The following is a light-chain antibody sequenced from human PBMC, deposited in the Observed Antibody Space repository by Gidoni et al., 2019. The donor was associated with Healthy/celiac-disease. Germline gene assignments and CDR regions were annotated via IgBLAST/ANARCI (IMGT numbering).Light chain of an antibody. Sequence: IVMTQSPLSLPVTPGEPASISCRSSQSLLHSNGYNYLDWYLQKPGQSPQLLIYLGSNRASGVPDRFSGSGAGTDFTLKISRVEAEYVGFYYCMQALQTPRTFGQGTKVEIK. CDR3: MQALQTPRT. CDR1: QSLLHSNGYNY. CDR2: LGS. V-gene: IGKV2-28*01. J-gene: IGKJ1*01.